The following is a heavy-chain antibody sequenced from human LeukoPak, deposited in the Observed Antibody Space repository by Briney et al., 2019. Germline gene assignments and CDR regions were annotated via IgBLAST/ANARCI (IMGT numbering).Heavy chain of an antibody. CDR1: GGSISSYY. V-gene: IGHV4-34*01. CDR3: AREYCTNGVCYTGYYYYYMDV. Sequence: SETLSLTCTVSGGSISSYYWSWIRQPPGKGLEWIGEINHSGSTNYNPSLKSRVTISVDTSKNQFSLKLSSVTAADTAVYYCAREYCTNGVCYTGYYYYYMDVWGKGTTVTVSS. CDR2: INHSGST. D-gene: IGHD2-8*01. J-gene: IGHJ6*03.